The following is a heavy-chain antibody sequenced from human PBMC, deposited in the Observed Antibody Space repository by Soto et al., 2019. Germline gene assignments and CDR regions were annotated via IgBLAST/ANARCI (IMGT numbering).Heavy chain of an antibody. V-gene: IGHV1-18*04. CDR3: ARLATYYDFWSGYQNYYGMDV. D-gene: IGHD3-3*01. J-gene: IGHJ6*02. CDR2: ISAYNGNT. Sequence: QVQLVQSGAEVKKPGASVKVSCKASGYTFTSYGISWVRQAPGQGLEWMGWISAYNGNTNYAQKLKGRVTMTTDTSTSTAYMELRSLRSDDTAVYYCARLATYYDFWSGYQNYYGMDVWGQGTTVTVSS. CDR1: GYTFTSYG.